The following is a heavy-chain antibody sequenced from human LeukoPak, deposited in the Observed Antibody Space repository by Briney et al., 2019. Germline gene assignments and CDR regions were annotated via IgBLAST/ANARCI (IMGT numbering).Heavy chain of an antibody. V-gene: IGHV3-30*02. CDR3: AKSMEPAAYTGLDY. CDR2: IRYDGSNK. Sequence: PGGSLRLSCAASGFTFSSYGMHWVRQAPGKGLEWVAFIRYDGSNKYYADSVKGRFTISRDNSKNTLYLQMNSLRAEDTAVYYCAKSMEPAAYTGLDYWGQGTLVTVSS. D-gene: IGHD2-2*01. J-gene: IGHJ4*02. CDR1: GFTFSSYG.